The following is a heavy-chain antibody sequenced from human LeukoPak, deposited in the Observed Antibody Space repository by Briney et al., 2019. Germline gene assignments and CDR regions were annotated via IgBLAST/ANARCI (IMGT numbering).Heavy chain of an antibody. V-gene: IGHV4-4*07. J-gene: IGHJ4*02. D-gene: IGHD5-12*01. Sequence: SETLSLTCTVSGGSITGYYRTWIRQPAGKGLEWIGRVSDTGRAYYNPSLERRVTISLDTSNNRFSLKVTSVTAADTAVYYCARGTDMTPICGYYSFVYWGQGTLVSVSS. CDR3: ARGTDMTPICGYYSFVY. CDR2: VSDTGRA. CDR1: GGSITGYY.